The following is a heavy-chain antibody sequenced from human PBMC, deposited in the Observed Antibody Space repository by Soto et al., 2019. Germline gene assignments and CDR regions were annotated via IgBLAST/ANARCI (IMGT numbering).Heavy chain of an antibody. CDR1: GYSLTELS. CDR2: IDPEDGEI. J-gene: IGHJ4*02. D-gene: IGHD5-12*01. Sequence: QVQLVQSGAEVRKPGASVKVSCKVSGYSLTELSIHWVRQAPGKGPEWMGGIDPEDGEIKCSQNFQGRVTITEDTPTDTVYMEVSSLRSEDTAVYYCATGLQHLGYLYCFDLWGQGTLVTVSS. V-gene: IGHV1-24*01. CDR3: ATGLQHLGYLYCFDL.